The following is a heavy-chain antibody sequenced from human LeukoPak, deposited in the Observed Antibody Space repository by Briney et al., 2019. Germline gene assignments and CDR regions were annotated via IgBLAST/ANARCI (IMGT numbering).Heavy chain of an antibody. CDR3: ARGEQWLGLPLDY. CDR2: INPNSGDT. V-gene: IGHV1-2*02. Sequence: ASVKVSCKASGYSFTGYYMHWVRQAPGQGLEWMGWINPNSGDTNYAQKFQGRVVMSRDTSISTAYMELSRLRSDDTAVYYCARGEQWLGLPLDYWGQGTLVTVSS. CDR1: GYSFTGYY. J-gene: IGHJ4*02. D-gene: IGHD6-19*01.